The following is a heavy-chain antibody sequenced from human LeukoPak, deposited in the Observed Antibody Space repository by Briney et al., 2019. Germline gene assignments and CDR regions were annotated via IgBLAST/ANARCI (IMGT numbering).Heavy chain of an antibody. Sequence: GGSLRLSCAASGFTFSSYAMHWVRQAPGKGLEWVAVISYDGSNKYYADSVKGRFTISRDNAKNSLYLQMNSLRAEDTALYYCAKVRSSSGWLDAFDIWGQGTMVTVSS. CDR3: AKVRSSSGWLDAFDI. J-gene: IGHJ3*02. CDR1: GFTFSSYA. V-gene: IGHV3-30-3*01. D-gene: IGHD6-19*01. CDR2: ISYDGSNK.